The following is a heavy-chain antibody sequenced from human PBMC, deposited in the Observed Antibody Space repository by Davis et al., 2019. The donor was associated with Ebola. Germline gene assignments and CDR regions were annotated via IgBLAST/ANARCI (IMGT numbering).Heavy chain of an antibody. Sequence: PGGSLRLSCSASGFTFSSYAMHWVRQAPGKGLEYVSAISSNGGSTYYADSVKGRFTISRDNSKNTLYLQMSSLRAEDTAVYYCVPSMGDCGGDCYTFDYWGQGTLVTVSS. V-gene: IGHV3-64D*06. CDR2: ISSNGGST. D-gene: IGHD2-21*02. CDR1: GFTFSSYA. J-gene: IGHJ4*02. CDR3: VPSMGDCGGDCYTFDY.